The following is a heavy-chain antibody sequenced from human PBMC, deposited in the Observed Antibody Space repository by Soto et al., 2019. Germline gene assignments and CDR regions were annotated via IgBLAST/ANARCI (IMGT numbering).Heavy chain of an antibody. CDR1: GFTFSIYG. V-gene: IGHV3-30*18. CDR3: AKVGTTDYYYMDV. Sequence: QPGGSLRLSCAASGFTFSIYGMHWVHQAPGKGLEWVAVISYDGSNKYYADSVKGRFTISRDNSKNTLYLQMNSLRAEDTAVYYCAKVGTTDYYYMDVWGKGTTVTVSS. D-gene: IGHD1-7*01. J-gene: IGHJ6*03. CDR2: ISYDGSNK.